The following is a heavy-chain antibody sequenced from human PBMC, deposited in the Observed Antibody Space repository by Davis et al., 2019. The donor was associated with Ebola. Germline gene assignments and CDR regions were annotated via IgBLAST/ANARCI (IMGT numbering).Heavy chain of an antibody. CDR2: IIPIFGTA. Sequence: SVKVSCKASGYTFTSYGISWVRQAPGQGLEWMGGIIPIFGTANYAQKFQGRVTITADESTSTAYMELSSLRSEDTAVYYCARDFEANPLVNYYYGMDVWGQGTTVTVSS. CDR3: ARDFEANPLVNYYYGMDV. J-gene: IGHJ6*02. V-gene: IGHV1-69*13. D-gene: IGHD1-26*01. CDR1: GYTFTSYG.